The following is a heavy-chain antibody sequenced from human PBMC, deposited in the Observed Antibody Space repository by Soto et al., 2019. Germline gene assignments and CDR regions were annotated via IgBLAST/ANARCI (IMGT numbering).Heavy chain of an antibody. J-gene: IGHJ6*02. CDR2: INPNSGGT. Sequence: QVQLVQSGAEVKKPGASVKVSCKASGYTFTGYYMHWVRQAPGQGLEWMGWINPNSGGTNYAQKCQGRVTMTRDTSISTAYMELSRLRSDDTAVYYCARERAAAGTGDYYYYGMDVWGQGTTVTVSS. D-gene: IGHD6-13*01. CDR3: ARERAAAGTGDYYYYGMDV. V-gene: IGHV1-2*02. CDR1: GYTFTGYY.